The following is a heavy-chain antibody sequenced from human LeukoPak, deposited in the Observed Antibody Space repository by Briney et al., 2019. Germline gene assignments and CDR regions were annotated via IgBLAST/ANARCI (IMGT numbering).Heavy chain of an antibody. CDR2: INEHGTT. CDR3: ARVRGGN. CDR1: GFTFSDFW. J-gene: IGHJ4*02. Sequence: GGSLRLSCAASGFTFSDFWMYWARQAPGKGLVWISNINEHGTTAYADSVKGRFTISRDNAKNILYLQMNSLRAEDTAVYYCARVRGGNWGQGTLVTVSS. V-gene: IGHV3-74*01. D-gene: IGHD3-16*01.